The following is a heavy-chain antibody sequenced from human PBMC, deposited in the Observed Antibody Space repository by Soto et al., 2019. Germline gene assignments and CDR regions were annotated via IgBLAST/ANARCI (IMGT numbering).Heavy chain of an antibody. CDR2: IIPIFGTA. CDR1: GGTFSSYS. V-gene: IGHV1-69*01. D-gene: IGHD1-26*01. CDR3: ARDGGRHSGGIDY. Sequence: QVQLVQSGAEVKKPGSSVKVYCKASGGTFSSYSINWVRQAPGQGLEWMGEIIPIFGTANYAQQFQGRVTITADESTSTAYMALSSLRSEDTAVYYCARDGGRHSGGIDYWGQGTLVTVSS. J-gene: IGHJ4*02.